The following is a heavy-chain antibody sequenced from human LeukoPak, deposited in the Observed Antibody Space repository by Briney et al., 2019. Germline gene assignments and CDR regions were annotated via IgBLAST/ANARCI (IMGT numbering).Heavy chain of an antibody. CDR2: ISSSSSII. D-gene: IGHD2-15*01. V-gene: IGHV3-48*01. J-gene: IGHJ4*02. Sequence: GGSLRLSCGASGFTFNSYNMNWVRQAPGKGLEWVSYISSSSSIIYYTDSVKGRFTISRDNAKNSLYLQMNSLRAEDTAVYYCARVDCSGGSCYRYFDYWGQGTLVTVSS. CDR3: ARVDCSGGSCYRYFDY. CDR1: GFTFNSYN.